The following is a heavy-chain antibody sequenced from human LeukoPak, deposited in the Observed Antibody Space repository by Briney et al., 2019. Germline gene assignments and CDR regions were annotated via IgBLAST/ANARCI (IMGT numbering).Heavy chain of an antibody. J-gene: IGHJ3*02. D-gene: IGHD2-15*01. Sequence: GGSLRLSCAAAGFTLSSYAMSWVRQAPGRGLEWVSAISGSGGSTYYADSVGGRFTISRDNSKNTPYLQMNSLRAEDTALYYCARYWDPRVRTFDIWGQGTVVTVSS. CDR2: ISGSGGST. V-gene: IGHV3-23*01. CDR1: GFTLSSYA. CDR3: ARYWDPRVRTFDI.